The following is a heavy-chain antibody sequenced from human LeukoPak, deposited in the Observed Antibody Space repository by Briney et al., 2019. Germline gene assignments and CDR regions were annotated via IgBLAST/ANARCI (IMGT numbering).Heavy chain of an antibody. D-gene: IGHD1-7*01. J-gene: IGHJ4*02. CDR1: GFTFSSYG. Sequence: PGGPLRLSCAASGFTFSSYGMHWVRQAPGKGLEWVAFIRYDGSNKYYADSVKGRFTISRDNSKNTLYLQMNSLRAEDTAVYYCAKDLGNWNSEYYFDYWGQGTLVTVSS. V-gene: IGHV3-30*02. CDR2: IRYDGSNK. CDR3: AKDLGNWNSEYYFDY.